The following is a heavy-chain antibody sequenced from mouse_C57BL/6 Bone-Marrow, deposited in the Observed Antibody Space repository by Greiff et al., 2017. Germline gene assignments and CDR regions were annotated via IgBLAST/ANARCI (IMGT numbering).Heavy chain of an antibody. D-gene: IGHD1-1*01. CDR2: IWRGGST. Sequence: QVQLQQSGPGLVQPSQSLSITCTVSGFSLTSYGVHWVRQSPGKGLEWLGVIWRGGSTDYNAAFMSRLSITKDNSKSQVFFKMNSLQADDTAIYYCAKKTTVVAKGGYFDVWGTGTTVTVSS. CDR3: AKKTTVVAKGGYFDV. V-gene: IGHV2-5*01. J-gene: IGHJ1*03. CDR1: GFSLTSYG.